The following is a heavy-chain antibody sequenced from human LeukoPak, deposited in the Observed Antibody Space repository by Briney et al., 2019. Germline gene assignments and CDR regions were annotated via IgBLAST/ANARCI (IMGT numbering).Heavy chain of an antibody. D-gene: IGHD6-13*01. CDR3: ARDGTAADVDY. Sequence: XLXXXXXGLTXXXDWMSGVRQAPGKGVEWVANLNQDVSAKSYMASVTARFPISRDNAKNSLYLQMNSLRAEDTAVYYCARDGTAADVDYWGQGTLVTVSS. V-gene: IGHV3-7*01. CDR2: LNQDVSAK. CDR1: GLTXXXDW. J-gene: IGHJ4*02.